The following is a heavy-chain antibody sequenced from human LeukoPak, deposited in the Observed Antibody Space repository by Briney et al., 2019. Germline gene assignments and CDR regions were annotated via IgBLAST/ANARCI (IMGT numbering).Heavy chain of an antibody. D-gene: IGHD3-22*01. CDR1: GGSISSYY. J-gene: IGHJ4*02. CDR2: IYYSGST. CDR3: ARGGGVDYYDSSGYPVY. V-gene: IGHV4-59*08. Sequence: SETLSLTCTVSGGSISSYYWSWIRQPPGKGLEWIGYIYYSGSTNYNPSLKSRVTISVDTSKNQFSLKLSSVTAADTAVYYCARGGGVDYYDSSGYPVYWGQGTLVTASS.